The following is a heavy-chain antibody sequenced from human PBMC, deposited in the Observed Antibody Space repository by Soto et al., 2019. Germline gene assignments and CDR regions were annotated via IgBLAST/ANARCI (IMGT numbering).Heavy chain of an antibody. Sequence: SETLSLTCTVSGGSISSYYWSWIRQPPGKGLEWIGYIYYSGSTYYNPSLKSRVTISVDTSKNLFSLRLSSVTAADTAVYFCARGFCSSSSCYAVGYFDYWGQGTLVTVSS. V-gene: IGHV4-59*04. CDR1: GGSISSYY. D-gene: IGHD2-2*01. J-gene: IGHJ4*02. CDR2: IYYSGST. CDR3: ARGFCSSSSCYAVGYFDY.